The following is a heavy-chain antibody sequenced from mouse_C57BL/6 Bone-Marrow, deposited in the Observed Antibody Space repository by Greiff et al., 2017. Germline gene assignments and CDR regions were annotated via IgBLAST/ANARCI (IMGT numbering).Heavy chain of an antibody. Sequence: QVQLQQPGAELVKPGASVKLSCKASGYTFTSYWMHWVKQRPGRGLEWIGRIDPNSGGTKYNEKFKSKATLTVDKPSSTAYMQLSRLTSEDSAVYYCARYGQLRLPYYYAMDYWGQGTSVTVSS. J-gene: IGHJ4*01. CDR3: ARYGQLRLPYYYAMDY. D-gene: IGHD3-2*02. V-gene: IGHV1-72*01. CDR1: GYTFTSYW. CDR2: IDPNSGGT.